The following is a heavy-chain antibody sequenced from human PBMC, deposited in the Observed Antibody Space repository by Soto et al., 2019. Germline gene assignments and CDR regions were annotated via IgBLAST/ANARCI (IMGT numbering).Heavy chain of an antibody. V-gene: IGHV4-30-4*01. J-gene: IGHJ4*02. CDR1: GGSISSGDYY. D-gene: IGHD1-26*01. CDR3: ARGQWELLSYFDY. CDR2: IYYSGST. Sequence: QVQLQESGPGLVKPSQTLSLTCTVSGGSISSGDYYWSWIRQPPGKGLEWIGYIYYSGSTYYNPSLKSRVTISVDTSKNQFSLKLSSVTAAGTAVYYCARGQWELLSYFDYWGQGTLVTVSS.